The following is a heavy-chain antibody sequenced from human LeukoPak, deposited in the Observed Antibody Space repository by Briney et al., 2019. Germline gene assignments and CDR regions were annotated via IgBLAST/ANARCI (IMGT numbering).Heavy chain of an antibody. Sequence: SETLSLTCAVYGGSFSGYYWSWIRQPPGKGLEWIGEINHSGSTNYNPSLKSRVTISVDTSKNQFSLKLSSVTAADTAVYYCARRAYSSSWNYYFDYWGQGTLVTVSS. J-gene: IGHJ4*02. D-gene: IGHD6-13*01. CDR2: INHSGST. CDR3: ARRAYSSSWNYYFDY. CDR1: GGSFSGYY. V-gene: IGHV4-34*01.